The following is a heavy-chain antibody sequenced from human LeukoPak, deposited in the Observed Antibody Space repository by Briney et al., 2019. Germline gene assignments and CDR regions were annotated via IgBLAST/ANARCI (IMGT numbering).Heavy chain of an antibody. V-gene: IGHV3-20*04. D-gene: IGHD5-24*01. CDR3: ARALDGYNPFDY. CDR2: INWNGGST. Sequence: GGSLRLSCAASGFTFDDYGMSWVRQAPGKGLEWVSGINWNGGSTGYADSVKGRFTISRDNPKNSLYLQMNSLRAEDTALYYCARALDGYNPFDYWGQGTLVTVSS. CDR1: GFTFDDYG. J-gene: IGHJ4*02.